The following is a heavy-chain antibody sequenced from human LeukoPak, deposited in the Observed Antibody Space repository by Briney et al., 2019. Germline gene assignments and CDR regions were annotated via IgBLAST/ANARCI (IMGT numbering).Heavy chain of an antibody. D-gene: IGHD6-13*01. Sequence: GGSLRLSCAASGFTFSSFGMHWVRQAPGKGLEWVAVISSDGSNKYYADSVKGRFTISRDNSKNTLYLQMNSLRAEDTAVYYCAKEAGYSSSWYEASFYYWGQGTLVTVSS. CDR3: AKEAGYSSSWYEASFYY. CDR2: ISSDGSNK. V-gene: IGHV3-30*18. CDR1: GFTFSSFG. J-gene: IGHJ4*02.